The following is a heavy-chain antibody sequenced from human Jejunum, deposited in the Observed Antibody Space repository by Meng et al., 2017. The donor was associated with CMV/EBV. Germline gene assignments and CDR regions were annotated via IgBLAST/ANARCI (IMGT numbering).Heavy chain of an antibody. V-gene: IGHV2-5*02. CDR3: GYSSHSSGNWYGVFNY. Sequence: FSLLNSPLAVGWIRQPPGGPLEWLAIVYWDNDRRYNPSLKNRLTITKDTSKNQVVLTLTYMEPIDTATYYCGYSSHSSGNWYGVFNYWGQGRLVTVSS. CDR2: VYWDNDR. CDR1: FSLLNSPLA. J-gene: IGHJ4*01. D-gene: IGHD4-17*01.